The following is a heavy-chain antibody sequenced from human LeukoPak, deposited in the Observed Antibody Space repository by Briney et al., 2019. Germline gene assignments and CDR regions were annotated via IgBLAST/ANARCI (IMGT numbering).Heavy chain of an antibody. V-gene: IGHV4-38-2*02. CDR1: DYSMRSTYY. Sequence: SETLSLTCSVSDYSMRSTYYWGWIRQPPGKGLEWIGSIHHSGSTYYNPSLKTRVTISIDTSKNQLSLKLSSVTAADTAVYYCARISYSGSYYFDYWGQGTLVTVSS. CDR2: IHHSGST. CDR3: ARISYSGSYYFDY. J-gene: IGHJ4*02. D-gene: IGHD1-26*01.